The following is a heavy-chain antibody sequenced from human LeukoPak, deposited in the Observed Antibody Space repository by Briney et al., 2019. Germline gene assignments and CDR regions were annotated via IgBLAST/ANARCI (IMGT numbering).Heavy chain of an antibody. CDR3: ARRVLLYDILTADSRYYYYYMDV. J-gene: IGHJ6*03. CDR2: MNPNSGNT. V-gene: IGHV1-8*01. CDR1: GYTFTSYD. D-gene: IGHD3-9*01. Sequence: ASVTVSCKASGYTFTSYDINWVRQAPGQGLEWMGWMNPNSGNTGYAQKFQGRVTMTRNTSISTAYMELSSLRSEDTAVYYCARRVLLYDILTADSRYYYYYMDVWGRGTTVTISS.